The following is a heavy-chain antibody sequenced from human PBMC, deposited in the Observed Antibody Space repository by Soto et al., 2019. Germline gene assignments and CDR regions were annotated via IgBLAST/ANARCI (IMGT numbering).Heavy chain of an antibody. J-gene: IGHJ3*02. CDR2: IYYSGSA. CDR3: ARDQRSYYDYVWGSYRYRAFDI. D-gene: IGHD3-16*02. CDR1: GGSISSYY. V-gene: IGHV4-59*01. Sequence: SETLSLTCTVSGGSISSYYWSWIRQPPGKGLEWIGYIYYSGSANYNPSLKSRVTISVDTSKNQFSLKLSSVTAADTAVYYCARDQRSYYDYVWGSYRYRAFDIWGQGTMVTVSS.